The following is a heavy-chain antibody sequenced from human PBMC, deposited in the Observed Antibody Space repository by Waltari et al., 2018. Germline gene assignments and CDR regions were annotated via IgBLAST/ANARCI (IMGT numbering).Heavy chain of an antibody. CDR3: AIQISGVVF. Sequence: EVQLVESGGGLVQPGGSLRLSCAASGSTFSAYRMHWVRQAPGKGLVWVSLINADGRATLYADSVKGRFTMSRDNAKDTLYLQMNSLRGEDTAVYYCAIQISGVVFWGQGTLVTVSS. V-gene: IGHV3-74*01. D-gene: IGHD3-3*01. CDR2: INADGRAT. CDR1: GSTFSAYR. J-gene: IGHJ4*02.